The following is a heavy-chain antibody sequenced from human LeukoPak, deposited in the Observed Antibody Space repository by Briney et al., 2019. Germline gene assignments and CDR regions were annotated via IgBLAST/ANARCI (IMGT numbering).Heavy chain of an antibody. CDR2: IYHSGST. CDR1: GGSISSGGYY. Sequence: PSETLSLTCTVSGGSISSGGYYWSWIRQPPGKGLKWIGYIYHSGSTYYNPSLKSRVTISVDRSKNQFSLKLSSVTAADTAVYFCARGRFTLMVVVPDYYYGMDVWGQGTPVTVSS. V-gene: IGHV4-30-2*01. D-gene: IGHD3-22*01. J-gene: IGHJ6*02. CDR3: ARGRFTLMVVVPDYYYGMDV.